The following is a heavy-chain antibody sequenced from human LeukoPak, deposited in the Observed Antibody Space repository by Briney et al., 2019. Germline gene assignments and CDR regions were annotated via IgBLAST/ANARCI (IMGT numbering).Heavy chain of an antibody. CDR2: IYYSGST. CDR3: ARVRYYYYYMDV. CDR1: GGSISSGDYY. Sequence: SETLSLTCTVSGGSISSGDYYWSWIRQPPGKGLEWLGYIYYSGSTYYNPSLKSRVTISVDTSKNQFSLKLSSVTAADTAVYYCARVRYYYYYMDVWGKGTTVTVSS. V-gene: IGHV4-30-4*08. J-gene: IGHJ6*03.